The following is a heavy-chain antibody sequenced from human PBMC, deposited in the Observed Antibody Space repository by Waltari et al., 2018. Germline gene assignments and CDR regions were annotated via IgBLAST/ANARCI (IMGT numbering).Heavy chain of an antibody. J-gene: IGHJ3*02. CDR3: ARDRGLLWFGEWDDAFDI. Sequence: QVQLVQSGAEVKKPGSSVKVSCKASGGTFSSYAISWVRQAPGQGLEWMGGIIPIFGTANDAQKFQGRVTITADESTSTAYMELSSLRSEDTAVYYRARDRGLLWFGEWDDAFDIWGQGTMVTVSS. CDR1: GGTFSSYA. CDR2: IIPIFGTA. D-gene: IGHD3-10*01. V-gene: IGHV1-69*01.